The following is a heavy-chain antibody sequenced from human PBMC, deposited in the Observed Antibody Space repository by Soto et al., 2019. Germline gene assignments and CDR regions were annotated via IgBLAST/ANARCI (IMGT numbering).Heavy chain of an antibody. V-gene: IGHV3-13*01. CDR3: ARERGTTGIWYFDL. CDR1: GFTLSDYD. J-gene: IGHJ2*01. D-gene: IGHD1-7*01. CDR2: IAISGDT. Sequence: EVQLVESGGGLVQPGGSLRLSCAASGFTLSDYDIHWVRQAAGKGLEWVSGIAISGDTNYAGSVTGRFNISRENARNSVYLQMNSLRAGDTAVYYCARERGTTGIWYFDLWGRGTLVTVSS.